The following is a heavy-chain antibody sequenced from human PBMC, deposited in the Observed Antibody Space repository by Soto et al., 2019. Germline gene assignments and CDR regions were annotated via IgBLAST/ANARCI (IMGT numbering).Heavy chain of an antibody. CDR1: GGTFSSYA. Sequence: QVQLVQSGAEVKKPGSSGKVSCKASGGTFSSYAISWVRQAPGQGLEWMGVIIPIFGTANYAQKFQGRVTITADESTSTAYMELSSLRAEDTDVYYCARDRAYYDILTGDHRAWYYYGMDVWGQGTTVTVSS. CDR3: ARDRAYYDILTGDHRAWYYYGMDV. D-gene: IGHD3-9*01. V-gene: IGHV1-69*01. CDR2: IIPIFGTA. J-gene: IGHJ6*02.